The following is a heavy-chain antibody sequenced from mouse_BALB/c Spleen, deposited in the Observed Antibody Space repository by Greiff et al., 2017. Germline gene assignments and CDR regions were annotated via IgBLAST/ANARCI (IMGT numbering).Heavy chain of an antibody. D-gene: IGHD1-2*01. Sequence: EVKLMESGTVLARPGASVKMSCKASGYSFTSYWMHWVKQRPGQGLEWIGAIYPGNSDTSYNQKFKGKAKLTAVTSASTAYMELSSLTNEDSAVYYCTRSNGPYWYFDVWGAGTTVTVSS. CDR2: IYPGNSDT. V-gene: IGHV1-5*01. J-gene: IGHJ1*01. CDR1: GYSFTSYW. CDR3: TRSNGPYWYFDV.